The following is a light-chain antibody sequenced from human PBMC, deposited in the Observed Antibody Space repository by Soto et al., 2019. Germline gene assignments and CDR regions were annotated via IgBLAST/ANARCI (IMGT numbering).Light chain of an antibody. V-gene: IGKV3-15*01. CDR2: GAS. Sequence: EIVMTQSPATLSLSPGERATLSCRASQSVISNLACYQQKPGQAPRLLIYGASTRATAIPARFSGSGSGTEFTLTISSLQSEDFAVYYCHQYNNWPLTFGGGTQVEIK. CDR3: HQYNNWPLT. CDR1: QSVISN. J-gene: IGKJ4*01.